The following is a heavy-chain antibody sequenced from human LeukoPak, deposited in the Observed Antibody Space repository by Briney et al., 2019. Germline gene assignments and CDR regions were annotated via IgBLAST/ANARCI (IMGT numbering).Heavy chain of an antibody. D-gene: IGHD6-13*01. CDR3: ARDWYGSSWYVIYYYGMDV. J-gene: IGHJ6*02. CDR2: INPSGGST. V-gene: IGHV1-46*01. CDR1: GYTFTSYY. Sequence: ASVKVSCKASGYTFTSYYMHWVRQAPGQGLEWMGIINPSGGSTSYAQKFQGRVTMTRDTSTSTVYMELSSLRSEDTAVYYCARDWYGSSWYVIYYYGMDVLGQGTTVTVSS.